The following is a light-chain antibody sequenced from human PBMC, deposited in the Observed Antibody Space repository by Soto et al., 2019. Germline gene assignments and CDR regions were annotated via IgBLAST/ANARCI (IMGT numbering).Light chain of an antibody. CDR1: SSDVGGYNY. CDR2: DVS. Sequence: QSALTQPASVSGSPGQSITISCTGTSSDVGGYNYVSWYQQHPGKAPKLMIYDVSNRPSGVSNRFSGSKSGNTASLTISGLQAEDDADYYCSSYTSSSTYVFGTGTKVNVL. J-gene: IGLJ1*01. CDR3: SSYTSSSTYV. V-gene: IGLV2-14*01.